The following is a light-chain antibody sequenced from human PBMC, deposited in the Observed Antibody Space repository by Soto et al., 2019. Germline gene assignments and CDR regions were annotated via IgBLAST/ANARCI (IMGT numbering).Light chain of an antibody. CDR3: QQYFPYPQS. J-gene: IGKJ4*01. Sequence: AIRMTQSPSSLSASTGDTITITCRASQNINSYLAWYQQKPGKAPKLLIYAASTLQGGVPSRFSGSGSGTEFTLTISVLQSEDFETIYCQQYFPYPQSFGGGTKVEIK. V-gene: IGKV1-8*01. CDR1: QNINSY. CDR2: AAS.